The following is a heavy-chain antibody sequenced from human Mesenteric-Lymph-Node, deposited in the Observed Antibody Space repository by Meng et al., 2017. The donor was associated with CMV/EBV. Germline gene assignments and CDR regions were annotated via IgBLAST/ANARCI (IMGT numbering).Heavy chain of an antibody. CDR3: AKDHVAVTGIGPLFDS. J-gene: IGHJ4*02. Sequence: GGSLRLSCAASGFTVSSKYMSWVRQAPGKGLDWVSTISPSGFRTHYADSVKGRFSISRDISKDTLFLEMSSLRAEDTAIYYCAKDHVAVTGIGPLFDSWGQGTLVTVSS. CDR2: ISPSGFRT. CDR1: GFTVSSKY. V-gene: IGHV3-23*01. D-gene: IGHD6-19*01.